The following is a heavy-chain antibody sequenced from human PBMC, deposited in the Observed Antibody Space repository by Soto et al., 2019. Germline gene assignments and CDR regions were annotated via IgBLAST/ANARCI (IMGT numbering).Heavy chain of an antibody. D-gene: IGHD3-3*01. Sequence: QVQLVQSGAEVKKPGSSVKVSCKASGGTFSSYAMSWVRQAPGQGLEWMGGIIPIFGTANYAQKFQGRVTITADESTSTAYMELSSLRSEDTAVYYCARCGSISIFGVADYYYGMDVWGQGTTVTVSS. J-gene: IGHJ6*02. V-gene: IGHV1-69*01. CDR1: GGTFSSYA. CDR3: ARCGSISIFGVADYYYGMDV. CDR2: IIPIFGTA.